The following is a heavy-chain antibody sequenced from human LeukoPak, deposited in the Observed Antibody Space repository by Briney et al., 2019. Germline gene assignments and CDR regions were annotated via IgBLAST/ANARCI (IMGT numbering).Heavy chain of an antibody. V-gene: IGHV4-30-4*08. D-gene: IGHD3-3*01. CDR3: AGATISYYMDV. CDR2: IYYSGST. J-gene: IGHJ6*03. Sequence: SGTLSLTCTVSGGSISSGDYYWSWIRQPPGKGLEWIGYIYYSGSTYYNPSLKSRVTISVDTSKNQFPLKLSSVTAADTAVYYCAGATISYYMDVWGKGTTVTVSS. CDR1: GGSISSGDYY.